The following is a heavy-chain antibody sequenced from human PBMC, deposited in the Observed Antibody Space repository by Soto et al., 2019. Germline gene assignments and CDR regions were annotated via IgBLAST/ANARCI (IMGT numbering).Heavy chain of an antibody. V-gene: IGHV4-59*01. D-gene: IGHD3-22*01. CDR1: GGSISSYY. CDR2: IYYSGST. Sequence: SDTLSLTCTFSGGSISSYYWSWIRQPPGKGLEWIGYIYYSGSTNYNPSLKSRVTISVDTSKNQFSLKLRSVTAADTAVYYCARISRDDSSGYTLAFEIWGQGTMVTVS. J-gene: IGHJ3*02. CDR3: ARISRDDSSGYTLAFEI.